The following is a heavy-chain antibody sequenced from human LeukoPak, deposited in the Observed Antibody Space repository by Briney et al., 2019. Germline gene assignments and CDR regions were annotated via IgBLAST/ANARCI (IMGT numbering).Heavy chain of an antibody. D-gene: IGHD3-22*01. CDR1: GFTVSSNS. CDR2: IYYSGNT. CDR3: ARENSYYDSSGYYYGSGYFDY. Sequence: GSLRLSCTVSGFTVSSNSMSWIRQPPGKGLEWVGYIYYSGNTNYNPSLQSRVTISVDTSKNQFSLRLSSVTAADTAVYYCARENSYYDSSGYYYGSGYFDYWGQGTLVTVSS. V-gene: IGHV4-59*02. J-gene: IGHJ4*02.